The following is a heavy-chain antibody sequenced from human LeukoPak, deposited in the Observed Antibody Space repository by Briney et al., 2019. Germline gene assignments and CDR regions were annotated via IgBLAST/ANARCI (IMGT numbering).Heavy chain of an antibody. J-gene: IGHJ4*02. CDR1: GFTFSSYS. D-gene: IGHD3-9*01. CDR3: AKERSVLRYFDWLGVFDY. V-gene: IGHV3-21*04. CDR2: ISSSSSYI. Sequence: PGGSLRLSCAASGFTFSSYSMNWVRQAPGKGLEWVSSISSSSSYIYYADSVKGRFTISRDNAKNSLYLQMNSLRAEDTAVYYCAKERSVLRYFDWLGVFDYWGQGTLVTVSS.